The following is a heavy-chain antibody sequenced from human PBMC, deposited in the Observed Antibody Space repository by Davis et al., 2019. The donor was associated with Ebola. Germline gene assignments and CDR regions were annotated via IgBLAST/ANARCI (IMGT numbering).Heavy chain of an antibody. Sequence: SLKISCEASGFTFDDYAMHWARQVPGKGLEWVSGISWNSGRIGYADSVKGRFTISRDNAKNCLYLQMNSLRDEDTALYYCAKDRQGDYYYGMDVWGQGTTVTVS. CDR3: AKDRQGDYYYGMDV. V-gene: IGHV3-9*01. CDR2: ISWNSGRI. CDR1: GFTFDDYA. J-gene: IGHJ6*02.